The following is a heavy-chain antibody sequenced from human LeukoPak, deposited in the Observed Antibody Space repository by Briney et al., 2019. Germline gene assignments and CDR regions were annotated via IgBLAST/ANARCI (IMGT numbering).Heavy chain of an antibody. J-gene: IGHJ6*03. Sequence: PGGSLRLSCAASGFTFSDYYMSWIRQAPGKGLEWVSYISSSGSTIYYADSVKGRFTISRDNAKNSLYLQMNSLRADDTAVYYCARGPGGRSGYYPLEDYYYYYYMDVWGKGTTVTVSS. CDR1: GFTFSDYY. D-gene: IGHD3-22*01. CDR2: ISSSGSTI. CDR3: ARGPGGRSGYYPLEDYYYYYYMDV. V-gene: IGHV3-11*01.